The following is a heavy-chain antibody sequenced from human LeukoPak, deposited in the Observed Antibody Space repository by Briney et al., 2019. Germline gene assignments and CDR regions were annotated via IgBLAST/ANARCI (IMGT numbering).Heavy chain of an antibody. D-gene: IGHD3-3*01. J-gene: IGHJ3*02. CDR3: ARVSTIFGGAFDI. V-gene: IGHV4-59*01. CDR2: IYYSGST. Sequence: TSETLSLTCTVSGGSISSYYWSWIRQPPGKGLEWIGYIYYSGSTNYNPSLKSRVTISVDTSKNQFSLKLSSVTAADTAVYYCARVSTIFGGAFDIWGQGTMVTVSS. CDR1: GGSISSYY.